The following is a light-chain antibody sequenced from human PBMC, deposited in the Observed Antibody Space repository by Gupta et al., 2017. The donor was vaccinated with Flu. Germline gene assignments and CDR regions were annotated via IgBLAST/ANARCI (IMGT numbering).Light chain of an antibody. CDR3: QQYHSWSGT. J-gene: IGKJ1*01. CDR2: GAF. V-gene: IGKV3-15*01. CDR1: QSVTSN. Sequence: EIMMTQSPATLPVSPGESATLSCRASQSVTSNLAWYQHKPGQPPRLLIYGAFRRATGIPARFSGSGSGTEFTLIINSLQSEDCAVYYCQQYHSWSGTFGQGTKVEIK.